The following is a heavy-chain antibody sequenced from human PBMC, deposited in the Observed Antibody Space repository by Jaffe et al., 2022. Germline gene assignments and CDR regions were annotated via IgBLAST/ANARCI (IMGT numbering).Heavy chain of an antibody. CDR2: IVVGSGNT. Sequence: QMQLVQSGPEVKKPGTSVKVSCKASGFTFTSSAVQWVRQARGQRLEWIGWIVVGSGNTNYAQKFQERVTITRDMSTSTAYMELSSLRSEDTAVYYCAADSTAGYDYIWGSYSPQSYSFDIWGQGTMVTVSS. CDR3: AADSTAGYDYIWGSYSPQSYSFDI. D-gene: IGHD3-16*01. CDR1: GFTFTSSA. J-gene: IGHJ3*02. V-gene: IGHV1-58*01.